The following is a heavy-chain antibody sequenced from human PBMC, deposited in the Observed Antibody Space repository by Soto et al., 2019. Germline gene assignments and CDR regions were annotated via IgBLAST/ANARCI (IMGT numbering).Heavy chain of an antibody. Sequence: WGSLRLSCAASGFTVSSNYMSWVRQAPGKGLEWVSVIYIGVSTYYADSVKGRLTISRDNSKNTLYLQMNSLRAEDTAVYYCARALKYYYDSSGYYSHYVDYWGQGTLVTVSS. V-gene: IGHV3-53*01. J-gene: IGHJ4*02. D-gene: IGHD3-22*01. CDR2: IYIGVST. CDR3: ARALKYYYDSSGYYSHYVDY. CDR1: GFTVSSNY.